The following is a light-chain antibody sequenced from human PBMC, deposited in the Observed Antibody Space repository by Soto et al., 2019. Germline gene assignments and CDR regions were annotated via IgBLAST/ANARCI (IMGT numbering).Light chain of an antibody. V-gene: IGKV1-13*02. CDR3: QHYGGMWT. J-gene: IGKJ1*01. Sequence: AIQLTQSPSSLSASVGDRVTITCRASQGISSALAWYQQKPGKPPKLLIYDASNLETGVPSRFSGSGFGTEFILTISSLQPDDFATYWCQHYGGMWTFGQGTKVDIK. CDR1: QGISSA. CDR2: DAS.